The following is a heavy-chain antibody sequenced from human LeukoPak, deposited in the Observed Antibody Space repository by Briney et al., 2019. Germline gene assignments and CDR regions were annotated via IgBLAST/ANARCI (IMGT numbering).Heavy chain of an antibody. D-gene: IGHD3-22*01. J-gene: IGHJ3*02. CDR2: IYYSGRT. Sequence: SETLSLTCTVSGGSISSSNYYWGWIRQPPGKGLEWIGNIYYSGRTYYNPSLKSRVTISVDTSKNQFSLQLSSVTAADTAVYYCARKAYYYYDSSGYYDAFDIWGQGTMVTVSS. CDR3: ARKAYYYYDSSGYYDAFDI. CDR1: GGSISSSNYY. V-gene: IGHV4-39*01.